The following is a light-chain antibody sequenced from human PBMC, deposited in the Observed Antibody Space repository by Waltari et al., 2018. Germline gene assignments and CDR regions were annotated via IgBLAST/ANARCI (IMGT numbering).Light chain of an antibody. Sequence: EIVLTQSPATLSLSPGEGATPSCRAIESVRSYLAWYQQKPGQAPRLLIYDASNRASGIPARFSGSGSGTDFSLSISSLEPEDFAVYYCQQRHNWPLTFGGGTKVEIK. CDR1: ESVRSY. V-gene: IGKV3-11*01. CDR3: QQRHNWPLT. J-gene: IGKJ4*01. CDR2: DAS.